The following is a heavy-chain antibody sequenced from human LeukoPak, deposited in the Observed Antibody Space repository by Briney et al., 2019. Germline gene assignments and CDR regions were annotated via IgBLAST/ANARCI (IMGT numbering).Heavy chain of an antibody. CDR2: FSYSEST. J-gene: IGHJ3*02. CDR3: ARTTAPIDDGFDI. D-gene: IGHD1-14*01. V-gene: IGHV4-59*01. CDR1: GVSLSSYY. Sequence: SETLSLTCTVSGVSLSSYYWSWIRQSPGKGLECIWFFSYSESTDYNPSLKSRVTMSIDMSENPFFLKLTSVTAADSAVYFCARTTAPIDDGFDIWGQGTVVTVS.